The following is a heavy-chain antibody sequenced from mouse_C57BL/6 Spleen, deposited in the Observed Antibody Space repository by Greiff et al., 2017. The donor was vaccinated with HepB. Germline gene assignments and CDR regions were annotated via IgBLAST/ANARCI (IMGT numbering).Heavy chain of an antibody. CDR3: ARGGAFAY. CDR1: GYAFSSSW. CDR2: IYPGDGDT. Sequence: VQLKESGPELVKPGASVKISCKASGYAFSSSWMNWVKQRPGKGLEWIGRIYPGDGDTNYNGKFKGKATLTADKSSSTAYMQLSSLTSEDSAVYFCARGGAFAYWGQGTLVTVSA. J-gene: IGHJ3*01. V-gene: IGHV1-82*01. D-gene: IGHD3-1*01.